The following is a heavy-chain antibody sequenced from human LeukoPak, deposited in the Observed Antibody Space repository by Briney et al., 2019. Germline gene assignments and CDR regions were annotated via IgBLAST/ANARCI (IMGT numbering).Heavy chain of an antibody. J-gene: IGHJ4*02. Sequence: SETLSLTCAVYGGSFSGYYWSWIRQPPGKGLEWIGYIYYSGSTNYNPSLKSRVTISVDTSKNQFSLKLSSVTAADTAVYYCSELQSIAAAGNIGHYFDYWGQGTLGTVSS. CDR1: GGSFSGYY. V-gene: IGHV4-59*12. D-gene: IGHD6-13*01. CDR2: IYYSGST. CDR3: SELQSIAAAGNIGHYFDY.